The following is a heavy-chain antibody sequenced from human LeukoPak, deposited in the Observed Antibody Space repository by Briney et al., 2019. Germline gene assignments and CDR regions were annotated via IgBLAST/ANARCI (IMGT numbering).Heavy chain of an antibody. J-gene: IGHJ4*02. CDR2: IIPIFGTA. V-gene: IGHV1-69*05. CDR3: ASRTDYYGSGSPLDY. Sequence: SVKVSCKASGGTFSSYAISWARQAPGQGLEWMGRIIPIFGTANYAQKFQGRVTITTDESTSTAYMELSSLRSEDTAVYYCASRTDYYGSGSPLDYWGQGTLVTVSS. D-gene: IGHD3-10*01. CDR1: GGTFSSYA.